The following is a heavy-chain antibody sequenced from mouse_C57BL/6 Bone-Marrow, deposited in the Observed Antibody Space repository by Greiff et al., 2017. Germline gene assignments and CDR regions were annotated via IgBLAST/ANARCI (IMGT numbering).Heavy chain of an antibody. CDR3: ARQGGDY. V-gene: IGHV5-12*01. CDR1: GFTFSDYY. J-gene: IGHJ2*01. CDR2: ISNGGGST. Sequence: EVKLVESGGGLVQPGGSLKLSCVASGFTFSDYYMYWVRQTPEKRLEWVAYISNGGGSTYYPDTVKGRFTISRDNAKNTLYLQMSRLKSEDTAMYYCARQGGDYWGQGTTLTVSS.